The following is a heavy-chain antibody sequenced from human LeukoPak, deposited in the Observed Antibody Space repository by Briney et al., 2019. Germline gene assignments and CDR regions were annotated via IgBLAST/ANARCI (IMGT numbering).Heavy chain of an antibody. CDR2: IYTSGST. Sequence: SETLSLTCTVSGGSINSYYWSWIRQPAGKGLEWIGRIYTSGSTNYNPSLKSRVTMSVDRSRNQFSLKLSSVTAADTAVYYCARGAYYYDSSGLGLGYWGQGTLVTVSS. V-gene: IGHV4-4*07. J-gene: IGHJ4*02. CDR1: GGSINSYY. D-gene: IGHD3-22*01. CDR3: ARGAYYYDSSGLGLGY.